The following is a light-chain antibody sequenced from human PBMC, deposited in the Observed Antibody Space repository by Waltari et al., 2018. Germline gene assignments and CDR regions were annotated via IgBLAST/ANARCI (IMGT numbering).Light chain of an antibody. CDR3: QSYDSSLSGWV. CDR2: GNS. CDR1: RSNIGAGYH. J-gene: IGLJ3*02. Sequence: QSVLTQPPSVSGAPGQRVTIPCPGSRSNIGAGYHVPWYQQLPGTAPNLLIYGNSNRPSGVPDRFSGSKSGTSASLAITGLQAEDEADYYCQSYDSSLSGWVFGGGTKLTVL. V-gene: IGLV1-40*01.